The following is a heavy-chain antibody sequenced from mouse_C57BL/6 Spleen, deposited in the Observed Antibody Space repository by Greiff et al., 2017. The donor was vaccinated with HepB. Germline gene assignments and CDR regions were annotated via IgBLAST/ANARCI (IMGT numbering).Heavy chain of an antibody. Sequence: VQLQQSGAELVKPGASVKLSCKASGYTFTSYWMHWVKQRPGQGLEWIGMIHPNSGSTNYNEKFKSKATLTVDKSSSTAYMQLSSLTSEDSAVYYCARRDYDYYFDYWGQGTTLTVSS. CDR3: ARRDYDYYFDY. CDR2: IHPNSGST. CDR1: GYTFTSYW. V-gene: IGHV1-64*01. D-gene: IGHD2-4*01. J-gene: IGHJ2*01.